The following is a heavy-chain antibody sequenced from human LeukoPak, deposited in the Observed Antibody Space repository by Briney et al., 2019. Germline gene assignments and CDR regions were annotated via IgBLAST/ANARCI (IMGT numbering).Heavy chain of an antibody. Sequence: GGSLRLSCAASQFTFSDYWMHWVRQAPGKGLVWVSRINSNGITTYYAGSVKGRFTISRDNAKNTVSLQLNSLRAEDTAMYYCARGSYNWNDVHASDVWGQGTMVTVSS. J-gene: IGHJ3*01. CDR2: INSNGITT. CDR1: QFTFSDYW. CDR3: ARGSYNWNDVHASDV. V-gene: IGHV3-74*01. D-gene: IGHD1-1*01.